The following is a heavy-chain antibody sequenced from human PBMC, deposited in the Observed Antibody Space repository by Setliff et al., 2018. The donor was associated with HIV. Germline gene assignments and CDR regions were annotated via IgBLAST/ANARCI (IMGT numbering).Heavy chain of an antibody. D-gene: IGHD1-1*01. CDR2: IKSKGYGSAT. V-gene: IGHV3-73*01. J-gene: IGHJ4*02. CDR3: TRHSTDPWSLLDY. CDR1: GFTFGEYA. Sequence: LRLSCTASGFTFGEYATSWVRQAPGKGLEWVGIIKSKGYGSATAYAASVKGRFTISRDDSKNTAYLQMDSLKTEDTAVYYCTRHSTDPWSLLDYWGQGTLVTAPQ.